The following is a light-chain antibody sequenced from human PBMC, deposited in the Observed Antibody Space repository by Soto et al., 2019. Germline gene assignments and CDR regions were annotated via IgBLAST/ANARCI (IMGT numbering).Light chain of an antibody. V-gene: IGLV2-11*01. J-gene: IGLJ3*02. CDR3: CSYAGSYTWV. CDR2: DVS. CDR1: SSDVGGYNY. Sequence: QSALTQPRSVSGSPGQSVIISCTGTSSDVGGYNYVSWYQQHPGKAPKLMIYDVSQRPSGVPDRFSGSKSANTASLTISGLQAEDEADYYCCSYAGSYTWVFGGGTKLTV.